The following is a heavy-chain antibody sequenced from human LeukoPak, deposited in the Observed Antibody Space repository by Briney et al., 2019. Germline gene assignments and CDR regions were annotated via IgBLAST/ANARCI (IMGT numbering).Heavy chain of an antibody. CDR3: ARDVWTGVAVSDY. CDR1: GFTFSSYW. J-gene: IGHJ4*02. D-gene: IGHD6-19*01. Sequence: GGSLRLSCVASGFTFSSYWMTWVRQAPGKGLEWLANIKEDGSIQYYLGSVRGRFTISRDNAKTSVYLQLNSLRADDTAVYYCARDVWTGVAVSDYWGQGTLVTVSS. V-gene: IGHV3-7*01. CDR2: IKEDGSIQ.